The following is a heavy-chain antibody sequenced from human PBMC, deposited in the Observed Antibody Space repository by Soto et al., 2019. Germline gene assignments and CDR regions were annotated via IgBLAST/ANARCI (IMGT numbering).Heavy chain of an antibody. CDR3: ARGRGYIVGATGTEVDY. J-gene: IGHJ4*02. CDR2: INHSGST. D-gene: IGHD1-26*01. CDR1: GGSFSGYY. Sequence: QVQLQQWGAGLLKPSETLSLTCAVYGGSFSGYYWSWIRQPPGKGLEWIGEINHSGSTNYNPSLKSRVTISVDTSKNQFSLKLSSVTAADTAVYYCARGRGYIVGATGTEVDYWGQGTLVTVSS. V-gene: IGHV4-34*01.